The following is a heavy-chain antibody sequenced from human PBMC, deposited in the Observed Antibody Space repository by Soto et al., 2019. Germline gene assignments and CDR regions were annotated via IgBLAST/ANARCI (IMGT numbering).Heavy chain of an antibody. CDR3: ARVFYHSGGNYYDY. Sequence: GGSLRLSCAASGFTFSSYSMNWVRQAPGKGLEYVSAITRNGDSTYYADSVKGRFTISRDNSKNTLYLQMGSLRAEDMAVYYCARVFYHSGGNYYDYWGQGTLVTVSS. J-gene: IGHJ4*02. V-gene: IGHV3-64*02. CDR2: ITRNGDST. D-gene: IGHD3-22*01. CDR1: GFTFSSYS.